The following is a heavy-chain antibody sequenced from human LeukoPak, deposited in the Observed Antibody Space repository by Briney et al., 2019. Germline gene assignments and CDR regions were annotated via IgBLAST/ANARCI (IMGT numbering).Heavy chain of an antibody. V-gene: IGHV1-18*01. CDR3: ARQVDGVVVIKSYYYYMDV. J-gene: IGHJ6*03. CDR2: ISADNGDT. Sequence: GASVKVSCKASSYTFTSYGISWVRQAPGQGLEWMGWISADNGDTKYAQKFQGRVTMTTDTSTSTAYMELRSLRSGDTAVYYCARQVDGVVVIKSYYYYMDVWGKGTTVTVSS. D-gene: IGHD3-3*01. CDR1: SYTFTSYG.